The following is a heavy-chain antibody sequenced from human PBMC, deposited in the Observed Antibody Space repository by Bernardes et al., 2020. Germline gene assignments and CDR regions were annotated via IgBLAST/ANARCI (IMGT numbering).Heavy chain of an antibody. V-gene: IGHV3-33*01. CDR2: TWYDGSNK. J-gene: IGHJ3*02. D-gene: IGHD6-13*01. CDR1: GFSFSIYG. CDR3: ARDGGSSWNPSCAFEM. Sequence: GGSLRLSCVASGFSFSIYGMHWVRQAPGQGLDWVAMTWYDGSNKYYADSVKGRFTISRDNSKNTLYLQMNSLRVEDTAVYYCARDGGSSWNPSCAFEMWGQGTMVTGSS.